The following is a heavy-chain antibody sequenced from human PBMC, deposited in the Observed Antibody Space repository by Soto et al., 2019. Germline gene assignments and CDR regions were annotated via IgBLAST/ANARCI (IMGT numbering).Heavy chain of an antibody. Sequence: GEALKTSCKGSGYSFTSYLISLVRQMPGKGLEGRGRIDPSDSYTNYSPSFQGHVTISADKSISTAYLHWSSLKASDTAMYYCARSNYYDSSGYYYSLYSYGMDVWGQGTPVTVSS. D-gene: IGHD3-22*01. V-gene: IGHV5-10-1*01. CDR2: IDPSDSYT. J-gene: IGHJ6*02. CDR1: GYSFTSYL. CDR3: ARSNYYDSSGYYYSLYSYGMDV.